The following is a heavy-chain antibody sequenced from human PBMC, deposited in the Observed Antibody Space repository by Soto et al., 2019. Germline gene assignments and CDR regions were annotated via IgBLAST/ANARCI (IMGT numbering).Heavy chain of an antibody. Sequence: WVLRLSCAASGFTFSSYGMHWVRQAPGKGLEWVAVISYDGSNKYYADSVKGRFTISRDNSKNTLYLQMNSLRAEDTAVYYCAKDFRWFGELVYYYGMDVWGQGTTVTVSS. D-gene: IGHD3-10*01. J-gene: IGHJ6*02. CDR3: AKDFRWFGELVYYYGMDV. V-gene: IGHV3-30*18. CDR2: ISYDGSNK. CDR1: GFTFSSYG.